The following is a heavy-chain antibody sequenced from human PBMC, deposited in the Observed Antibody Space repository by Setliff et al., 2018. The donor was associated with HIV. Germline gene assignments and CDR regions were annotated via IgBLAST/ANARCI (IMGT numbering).Heavy chain of an antibody. V-gene: IGHV1-69*05. CDR3: ARGWSEGTHLFQVEYFQH. D-gene: IGHD2-8*01. Sequence: GASVKVSCKASGGTFSSYGISWVRQAPGQGLEWMGGIIPMFGTGFYAQKFRDRVTITTDENRSTAYMELNSLRPEDTGVFYCARGWSEGTHLFQVEYFQHWGQGTLVTVSS. CDR1: GGTFSSYG. CDR2: IIPMFGTG. J-gene: IGHJ1*01.